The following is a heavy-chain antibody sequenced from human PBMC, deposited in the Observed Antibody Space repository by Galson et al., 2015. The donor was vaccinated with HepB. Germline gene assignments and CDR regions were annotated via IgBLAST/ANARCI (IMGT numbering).Heavy chain of an antibody. J-gene: IGHJ4*02. CDR3: AKDSSSAYPHYFDY. V-gene: IGHV3-23*01. Sequence: SLRLSCAATGFSFHNYAMSWVRQAPGKGLEWASTVSDSLYYADSVKGRFTISRDDSKNTLYLQMNSLKAEDSALYYCAKDSSSAYPHYFDYWGQGTLVTVSS. CDR2: VSDSL. D-gene: IGHD3-22*01. CDR1: GFSFHNYA.